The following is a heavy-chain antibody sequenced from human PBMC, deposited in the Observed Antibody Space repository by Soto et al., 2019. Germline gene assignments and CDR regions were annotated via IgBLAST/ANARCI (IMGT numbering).Heavy chain of an antibody. CDR1: GASISSGGYS. J-gene: IGHJ5*02. V-gene: IGHV4-30-2*01. CDR2: IYHSGST. D-gene: IGHD2-2*01. Sequence: SEILSLTCAVSGASISSGGYSWSWIRQPPGKGLEWIGYIYHSGSTYYNPSLKSRVTISVDRSKNQFSLKLSSVTAADTAVYYCARVPDRWGQGTLVTVSS. CDR3: ARVPDR.